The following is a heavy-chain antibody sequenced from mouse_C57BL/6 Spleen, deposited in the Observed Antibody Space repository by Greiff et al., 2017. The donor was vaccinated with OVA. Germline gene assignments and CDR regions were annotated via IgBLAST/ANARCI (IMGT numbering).Heavy chain of an antibody. CDR2: IRLKSDNYAT. V-gene: IGHV6-3*01. CDR3: TGSSYSYWYFDV. Sequence: EVNVVESGGGLVQPGGSMKLSCVASGFTFSNYWMNWVRQSPEKGLEWVAQIRLKSDNYATHYAESVKGRFTISRDDSKSSVYLQMNNLRAEDTGIYYCTGSSYSYWYFDVWGTGTTVTVSS. J-gene: IGHJ1*03. CDR1: GFTFSNYW. D-gene: IGHD1-1*01.